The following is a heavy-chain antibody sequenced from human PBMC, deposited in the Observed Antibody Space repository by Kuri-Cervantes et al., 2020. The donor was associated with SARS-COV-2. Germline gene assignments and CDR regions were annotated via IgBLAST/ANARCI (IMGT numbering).Heavy chain of an antibody. V-gene: IGHV4-38-2*02. CDR2: IYYSGST. CDR1: GYSISSVYY. D-gene: IGHD3-10*01. Sequence: SETLSLTCTVSGYSISSVYYWGWIRQPPGKGLEWIGSIYYSGSTYYNPSLKSRVTISVDTSKNQFSLKLSSVTAADTAVYYCARTYYYGSGSYRHFDYWGPGTLVTVSS. J-gene: IGHJ4*02. CDR3: ARTYYYGSGSYRHFDY.